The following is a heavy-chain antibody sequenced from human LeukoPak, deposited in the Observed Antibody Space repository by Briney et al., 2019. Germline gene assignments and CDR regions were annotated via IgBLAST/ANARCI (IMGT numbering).Heavy chain of an antibody. CDR1: GDTFSSYA. CDR3: ARGSSSVYYDSSGYPDYYYYGMDV. V-gene: IGHV1-69*04. J-gene: IGHJ6*02. D-gene: IGHD3-22*01. CDR2: IIPILGIA. Sequence: ASVKVSCKASGDTFSSYAISWVRHAPGQGLEWMGRIIPILGIANYAQKFQGRVTITADKSTSTAYMELSSLRSEDTAVYYCARGSSSVYYDSSGYPDYYYYGMDVWGQGTTVTVSS.